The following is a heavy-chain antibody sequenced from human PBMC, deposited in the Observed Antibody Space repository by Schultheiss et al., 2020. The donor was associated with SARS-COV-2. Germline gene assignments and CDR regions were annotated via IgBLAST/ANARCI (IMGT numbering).Heavy chain of an antibody. CDR1: GGSISSGGYY. D-gene: IGHD5-24*01. V-gene: IGHV4-61*08. J-gene: IGHJ4*02. Sequence: SETLSLTCTVSGGSISSGGYYWSWIRQPPGKGLEWIGYIYYSGSTNYNPSLKSRVTISVDTSKNQFSLKLSSVTAADTAVYFCARQIRDGYNWIFDYWGQGTLVTVSS. CDR2: IYYSGST. CDR3: ARQIRDGYNWIFDY.